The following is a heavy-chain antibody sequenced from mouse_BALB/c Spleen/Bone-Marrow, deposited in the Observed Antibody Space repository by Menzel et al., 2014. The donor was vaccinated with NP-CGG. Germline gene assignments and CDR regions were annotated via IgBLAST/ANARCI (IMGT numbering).Heavy chain of an antibody. Sequence: QVQLKESGAELVRPGASVTLSFKASGYTFTDYEMHWVKQTPVHGLEWIGAIDPETGGTAYNQKFKGKATLTADKSSSTAYMELRSLTSEDSAVYYCTRWDGNYGWFAYWGQGTLVTVSA. J-gene: IGHJ3*01. D-gene: IGHD2-1*01. V-gene: IGHV1-15*01. CDR3: TRWDGNYGWFAY. CDR1: GYTFTDYE. CDR2: IDPETGGT.